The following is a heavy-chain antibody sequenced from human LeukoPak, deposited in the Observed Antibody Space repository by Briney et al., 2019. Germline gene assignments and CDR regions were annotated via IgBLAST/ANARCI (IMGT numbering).Heavy chain of an antibody. CDR3: ARGRGTIYMFDY. CDR1: GFTFNRYW. V-gene: IGHV3-74*01. Sequence: GGSLRLSCAAPGFTFNRYWMHWVRHVPGKGMVWVSRINSDGSSTTYADSVKGRFTISRDNAMNTLYLQMNSLRAEDTAVYYCARGRGTIYMFDYWGQGTLVTVSS. CDR2: INSDGSST. J-gene: IGHJ4*02. D-gene: IGHD2/OR15-2a*01.